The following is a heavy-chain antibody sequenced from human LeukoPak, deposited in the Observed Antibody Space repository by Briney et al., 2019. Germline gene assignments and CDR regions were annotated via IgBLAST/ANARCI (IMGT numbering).Heavy chain of an antibody. Sequence: ASVKVSCKASGYTFTSYYMHWVRQAPGQGLEWMGIINPSGGSTSYAQKFQGRVTMTRDTSASTAYMELSSLRSEDTAVYYCARSRPDYDSSGYYSLGYWGQGTLVTVSS. CDR3: ARSRPDYDSSGYYSLGY. V-gene: IGHV1-46*01. D-gene: IGHD3-22*01. J-gene: IGHJ4*02. CDR2: INPSGGST. CDR1: GYTFTSYY.